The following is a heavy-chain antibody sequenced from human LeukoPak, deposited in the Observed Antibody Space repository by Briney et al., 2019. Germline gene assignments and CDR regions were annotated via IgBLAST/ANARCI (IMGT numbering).Heavy chain of an antibody. CDR2: ISSSSSLI. D-gene: IGHD1-1*01. CDR3: ARDGNRDGDMDV. CDR1: GFTFVSYN. V-gene: IGHV3-48*01. J-gene: IGHJ6*03. Sequence: GGSLRLSCAASGFTFVSYNMNWVRQAPGKGLGWVSYISSSSSLIYYAGSVKGRFTVSRDSAKRSLYLQMNSLRAEDTAVYYCARDGNRDGDMDVWGKGTTVTVSS.